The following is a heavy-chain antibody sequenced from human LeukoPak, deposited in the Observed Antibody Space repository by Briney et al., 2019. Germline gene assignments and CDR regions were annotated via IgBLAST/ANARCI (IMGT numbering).Heavy chain of an antibody. CDR2: IYHSGST. J-gene: IGHJ3*02. D-gene: IGHD4-23*01. CDR1: GGSISSSNW. V-gene: IGHV4-4*02. CDR3: ARVRGGNPDAFDI. Sequence: SETLSLTCAVSGGSISSSNWWSWVRQPPGKGLEWIGEIYHSGSTNYNPSLKSRVTISVDKSKNQFSLKLSSVTAADTAVYYCARVRGGNPDAFDIWGQGTMVTVSS.